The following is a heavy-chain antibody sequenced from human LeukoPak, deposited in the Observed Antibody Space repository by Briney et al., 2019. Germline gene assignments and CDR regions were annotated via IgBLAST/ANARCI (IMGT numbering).Heavy chain of an antibody. J-gene: IGHJ4*02. V-gene: IGHV3-7*01. Sequence: GGALRLSCVDSIVSFNKFWMGWVRQAPGRGLEWLANINEDGSQRYHVATLKGRFTISRDNAKNSVYLQINSLRAEDTAVYYCARGLATAAAYWGQGTLVTVSS. CDR3: ARGLATAAAY. D-gene: IGHD6-13*01. CDR2: INEDGSQR. CDR1: IVSFNKFW.